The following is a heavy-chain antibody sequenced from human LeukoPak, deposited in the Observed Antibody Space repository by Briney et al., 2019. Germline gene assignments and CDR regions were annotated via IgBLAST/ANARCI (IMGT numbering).Heavy chain of an antibody. V-gene: IGHV4-34*01. J-gene: IGHJ5*02. CDR1: GGSFSGYY. Sequence: SETLSLTCAVYGGSFSGYYWSWIRQPPGKGLEWIGEINHSGSTNYNPSLKSRVTISVDTSKNQSSLKLSSVTAADTAVYYCARGPRITIFGVVKLPFDPWGQGTLVTVSS. CDR2: INHSGST. CDR3: ARGPRITIFGVVKLPFDP. D-gene: IGHD3-3*01.